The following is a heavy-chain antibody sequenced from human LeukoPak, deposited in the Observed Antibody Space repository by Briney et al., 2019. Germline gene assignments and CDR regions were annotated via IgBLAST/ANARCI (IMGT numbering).Heavy chain of an antibody. CDR1: GFTFSIYS. J-gene: IGHJ4*02. CDR3: AREDSSSWDY. CDR2: IISSGSYV. D-gene: IGHD6-13*01. V-gene: IGHV3-21*01. Sequence: GGSLRLSCAASGFTFSIYSMDWVRQAPGKGLEWVSSIISSGSYVYYADSVKGRFTISRDNAKNSLYLQMNSLRAEDTAVYYCAREDSSSWDYWGQGILVTVSS.